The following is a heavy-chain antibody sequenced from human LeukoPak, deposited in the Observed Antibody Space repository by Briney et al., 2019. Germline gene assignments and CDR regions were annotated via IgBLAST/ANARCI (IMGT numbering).Heavy chain of an antibody. CDR1: GGSISSYY. J-gene: IGHJ4*02. CDR3: ARGRDYYDSTGYFY. CDR2: IYQSGST. Sequence: SETLSLTCTVSGGSISSYYWSWLRQLPGKGLEWIGHIYQSGSTYYNPSLKSRVTISVDTSKNQFSLKLSSVTAADTAVYYCARGRDYYDSTGYFYWGQGTLVTVSS. V-gene: IGHV4-59*12. D-gene: IGHD3-22*01.